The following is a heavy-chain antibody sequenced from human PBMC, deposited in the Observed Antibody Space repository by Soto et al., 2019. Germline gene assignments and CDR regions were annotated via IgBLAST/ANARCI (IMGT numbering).Heavy chain of an antibody. D-gene: IGHD3-3*01. CDR2: IKPSGST. Sequence: QVQLQQWGAGLLKPSETLSLTCAVYGGSFSGYYWSWIRQPPGKGLEWIGEIKPSGSTNYNPSLKSRVTISVDTSKNQFSLKLSSVTAADTAVYYCARRGPGFWSGYYTNPFDYWGQGTLVTVSS. CDR1: GGSFSGYY. CDR3: ARRGPGFWSGYYTNPFDY. V-gene: IGHV4-34*01. J-gene: IGHJ4*02.